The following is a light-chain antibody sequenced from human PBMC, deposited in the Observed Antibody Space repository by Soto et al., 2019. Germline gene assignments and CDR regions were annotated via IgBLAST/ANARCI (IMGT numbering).Light chain of an antibody. V-gene: IGLV4-69*01. J-gene: IGLJ2*01. CDR2: LNNDGSH. CDR1: SGHSSYA. CDR3: QTGGTGVQF. Sequence: QSVLTQSPSASASLGASVKLTCTLSSGHSSYAIAWHQKQPGKGPRYLMDLNNDGSHTKGDGIPDRFSGSSSGADRYLIISRLQSEDEADYSCQTGGTGVQFFGGGTQLTVL.